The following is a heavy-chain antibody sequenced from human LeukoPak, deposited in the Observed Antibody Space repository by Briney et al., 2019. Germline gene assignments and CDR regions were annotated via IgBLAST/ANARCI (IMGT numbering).Heavy chain of an antibody. CDR2: IIPIFGTA. V-gene: IGHV1-69*01. CDR1: GGTFSSYA. J-gene: IGHJ6*02. CDR3: ARGRGDCSSGVCYTAYFYYGMDV. D-gene: IGHD2-8*01. Sequence: SVKVSCKASGGTFSSYAISWVRQAPGQGLEWMGGIIPIFGTANYAQKFQGRVTITADESTSTAYMELSSLRSEDTAVYYCARGRGDCSSGVCYTAYFYYGMDVWGQGTTVTVSS.